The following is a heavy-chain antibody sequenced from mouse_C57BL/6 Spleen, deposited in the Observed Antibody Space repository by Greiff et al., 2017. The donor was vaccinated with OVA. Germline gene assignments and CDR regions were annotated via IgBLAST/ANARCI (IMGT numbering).Heavy chain of an antibody. CDR3: ARRGSNYPYYFDY. CDR1: GFTFSDYG. CDR2: ISSGSSTI. D-gene: IGHD2-5*01. Sequence: EVKLMESGGGLVKPGGSLKLSCAASGFTFSDYGMHWVRQAPEKGLEWVAYISSGSSTIYYADTVKGRFTISRDNAKNTLFLQMTSLRSEDTAVYYCARRGSNYPYYFDYWGQGTTLTVAS. J-gene: IGHJ2*01. V-gene: IGHV5-17*01.